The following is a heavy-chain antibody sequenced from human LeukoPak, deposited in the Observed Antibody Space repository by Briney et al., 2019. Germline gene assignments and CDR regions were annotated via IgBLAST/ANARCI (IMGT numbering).Heavy chain of an antibody. V-gene: IGHV3-21*01. Sequence: PGGSLRLSCAASGFTFGSYSMNWVRQAPGKGLEWVSSISSSSSYIYYADSVKGRFTISRDNAKNSLYLRMNSLRAEDTAVYYCASDFSGWLTNSHYWGQGTLVTVSS. D-gene: IGHD6-19*01. J-gene: IGHJ4*02. CDR3: ASDFSGWLTNSHY. CDR1: GFTFGSYS. CDR2: ISSSSSYI.